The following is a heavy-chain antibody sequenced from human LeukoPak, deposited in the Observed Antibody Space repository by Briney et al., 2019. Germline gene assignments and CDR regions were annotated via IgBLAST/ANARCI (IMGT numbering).Heavy chain of an antibody. CDR1: GGSISSYY. J-gene: IGHJ4*02. V-gene: IGHV4-4*07. CDR2: IYTSGST. D-gene: IGHD6-6*01. CDR3: AREREEYSSSRYYFDY. Sequence: SETLSLTCTVSGGSISSYYWSWIRQPAGKGLEWIGRIYTSGSTNYNPSLKSRVTMSVDTSKNQFSLKLSSVTAADTAVYYCAREREEYSSSRYYFDYWGQGTLVTVSS.